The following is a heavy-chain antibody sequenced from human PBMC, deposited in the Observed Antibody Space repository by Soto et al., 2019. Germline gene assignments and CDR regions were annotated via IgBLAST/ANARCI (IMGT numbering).Heavy chain of an antibody. CDR1: GFTFSSYS. CDR2: ISSSSSYI. CDR3: ARDRRFYFDY. V-gene: IGHV3-21*01. J-gene: IGHJ4*02. Sequence: PGGSVRLSXAASGFTFSSYSMNWVRQAPGKGLEWVSSISSSSSYIYYADSVKGRFTISRDNVKNSLYLQMNSLRAEDTAVYYCARDRRFYFDYWGQGTLVTVSS. D-gene: IGHD3-3*01.